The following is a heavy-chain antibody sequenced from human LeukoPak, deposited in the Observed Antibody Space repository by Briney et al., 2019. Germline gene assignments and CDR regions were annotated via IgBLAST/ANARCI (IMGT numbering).Heavy chain of an antibody. D-gene: IGHD3-16*02. J-gene: IGHJ3*02. CDR3: VTDVVMATSHDAFDI. CDR2: ISYDGSNK. V-gene: IGHV3-30-3*01. CDR1: GFTFSSYA. Sequence: AGGSLRLSCAASGFTFSSYAMHWVRQAPGKGLEWVAVISYDGSNKYYADSVKGRFTISRDNSKNTLYLQMNSLRAEDTAVYYCVTDVVMATSHDAFDIWGQGTMVTVSS.